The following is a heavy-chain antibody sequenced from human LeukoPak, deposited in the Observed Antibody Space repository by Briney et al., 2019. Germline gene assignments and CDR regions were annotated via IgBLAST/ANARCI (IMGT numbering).Heavy chain of an antibody. Sequence: GGSLRLSCAASGFTFSNNAMNWVRQAPGKGLEWVSTITDSGGRTFYADSLKGRFTISRDNSKKMLYLQMNSLRAEDTAVYYCAKEPYYYDGSGYYYEYFIHWGQGTLVTVSS. CDR1: GFTFSNNA. J-gene: IGHJ1*01. V-gene: IGHV3-23*01. CDR3: AKEPYYYDGSGYYYEYFIH. CDR2: ITDSGGRT. D-gene: IGHD3-22*01.